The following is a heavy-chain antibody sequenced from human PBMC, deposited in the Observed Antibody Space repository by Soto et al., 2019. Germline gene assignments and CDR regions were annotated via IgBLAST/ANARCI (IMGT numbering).Heavy chain of an antibody. Sequence: EVQLLESGGGLVQPGRSLRLSCAVSGFTFSDYAMSWVRQAPGKGLEWVSSLSGSGSSTYYADSVSGRFTISRDNLKNTVYLQRNSLRVEDTAIYYCAKGGESRSYNYAMHVWGQGTTVTVSS. J-gene: IGHJ6*02. CDR2: LSGSGSST. V-gene: IGHV3-23*01. CDR3: AKGGESRSYNYAMHV. D-gene: IGHD2-21*01. CDR1: GFTFSDYA.